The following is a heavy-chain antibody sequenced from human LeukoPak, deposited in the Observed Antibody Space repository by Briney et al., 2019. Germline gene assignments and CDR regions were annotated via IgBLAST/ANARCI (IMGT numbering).Heavy chain of an antibody. CDR2: ISAGGGTT. Sequence: GGSLRLSCAASGFTFNNYAMSWVRQAPGKGLEWVSAISAGGGTTYYADSVKGRFTISRGNSKNTLYVQMNSLRAEDTAVYYCAKDASQWLVRLYYCGQGVLVTVSS. CDR3: AKDASQWLVRLYY. CDR1: GFTFNNYA. V-gene: IGHV3-23*01. J-gene: IGHJ4*02. D-gene: IGHD6-19*01.